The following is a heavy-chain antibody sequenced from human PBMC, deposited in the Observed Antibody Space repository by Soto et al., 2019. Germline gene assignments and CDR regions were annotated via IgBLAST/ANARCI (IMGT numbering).Heavy chain of an antibody. V-gene: IGHV1-69*12. CDR2: IIPIFGTA. CDR3: ARDRGPSSGYYPYWFDP. Sequence: QVQLVQSGAEVKQPGSSVKVSCKASGGTFSSYAITWLRQAPGQGLEWMGGIIPIFGTANYAQKVQARVTITADESTTTAYMELSSLRSEDTAVYYCARDRGPSSGYYPYWFDPWGQGPLVTVSS. D-gene: IGHD3-22*01. CDR1: GGTFSSYA. J-gene: IGHJ5*02.